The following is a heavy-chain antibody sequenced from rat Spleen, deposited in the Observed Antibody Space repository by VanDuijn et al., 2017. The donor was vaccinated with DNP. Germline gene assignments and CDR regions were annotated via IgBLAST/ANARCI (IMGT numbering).Heavy chain of an antibody. V-gene: IGHV5-22*01. CDR3: ARNYGGYEGWFAY. Sequence: EVQLVESGGGLVQPGRSLKLSCAASGFTFSDYYMAWVRQAPTKGLEWVAYISYDGGSTNYGDSVKGRYTISRDNAKNTLYLQMNSLRSEDTATYYCARNYGGYEGWFAYWGQGTLVTVSS. J-gene: IGHJ3*01. CDR1: GFTFSDYY. CDR2: ISYDGGST. D-gene: IGHD1-11*01.